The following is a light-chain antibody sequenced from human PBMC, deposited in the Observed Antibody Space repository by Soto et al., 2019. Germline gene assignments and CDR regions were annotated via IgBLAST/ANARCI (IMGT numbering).Light chain of an antibody. Sequence: DIQLTQSPSSLSASVGDRITITCQASRDIAHYLSWYQQKPGKAPQLLVYDASKLQTGVPSRFSGGASGTDFTFAISSRQPEDRATYFCQQYDDLPLTFGGGTKVEIK. CDR1: RDIAHY. CDR2: DAS. V-gene: IGKV1-33*01. CDR3: QQYDDLPLT. J-gene: IGKJ4*01.